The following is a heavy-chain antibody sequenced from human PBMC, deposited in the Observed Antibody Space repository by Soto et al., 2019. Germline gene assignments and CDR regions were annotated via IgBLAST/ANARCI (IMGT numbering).Heavy chain of an antibody. J-gene: IGHJ5*02. CDR1: GYTFTGYY. Sequence: QVQLVQSGAEVKKPGASVKVSCKASGYTFTGYYMHWVRQAPGQGLEWMGWINPNSGGTNYAQKFQGRVTMNRDTSISTAYMELSRLRSDDTAVYYCARGHFIAAAGKGSWFDPWGQGTLVTVSS. CDR2: INPNSGGT. CDR3: ARGHFIAAAGKGSWFDP. V-gene: IGHV1-2*02. D-gene: IGHD6-13*01.